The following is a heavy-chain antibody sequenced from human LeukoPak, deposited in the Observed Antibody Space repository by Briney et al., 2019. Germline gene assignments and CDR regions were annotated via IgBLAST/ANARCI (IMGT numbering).Heavy chain of an antibody. V-gene: IGHV3-48*04. J-gene: IGHJ4*02. CDR2: ISSSSSTI. D-gene: IGHD3-10*01. CDR1: GFTFSSYS. Sequence: PGGSLRLSCAASGFTFSSYSMNWVRQAPGKGLEWVSYISSSSSTIYYADSVKGRFTISRDNAKNSLYLQMNSLRAEDTAVYYCAREGTTMVRGDRGFDYWGQGTLVTVSS. CDR3: AREGTTMVRGDRGFDY.